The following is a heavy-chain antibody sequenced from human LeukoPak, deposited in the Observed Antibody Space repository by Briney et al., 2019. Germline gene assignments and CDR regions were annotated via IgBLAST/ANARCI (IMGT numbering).Heavy chain of an antibody. V-gene: IGHV1-2*02. J-gene: IGHJ5*02. CDR1: GYTFTGYY. CDR2: INPNSGGT. D-gene: IGHD3-22*01. Sequence: ASVKVSCKASGYTFTGYYMHWVRQAPGQGLEWMGWINPNSGGTNYAQKFQGRVTMTRDTSISTAYMEPSRLRSDDTAVYYCARGRYYDSSGYFNNWFDPWGQGTLVTVSS. CDR3: ARGRYYDSSGYFNNWFDP.